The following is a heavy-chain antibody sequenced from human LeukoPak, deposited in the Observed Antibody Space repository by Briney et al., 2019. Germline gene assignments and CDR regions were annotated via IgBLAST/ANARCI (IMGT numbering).Heavy chain of an antibody. Sequence: GGSLRLSCAASGFTVSSNYMSWVRQAPGKGLEWVSVIYSGGSTYYADSVKGRFTIPRDNSKNTLYLQMNSLRAEDTAVYYCATRLLWFGELFNDDYWGQGTLVTVSS. CDR1: GFTVSSNY. V-gene: IGHV3-66*01. J-gene: IGHJ4*02. D-gene: IGHD3-10*01. CDR3: ATRLLWFGELFNDDY. CDR2: IYSGGST.